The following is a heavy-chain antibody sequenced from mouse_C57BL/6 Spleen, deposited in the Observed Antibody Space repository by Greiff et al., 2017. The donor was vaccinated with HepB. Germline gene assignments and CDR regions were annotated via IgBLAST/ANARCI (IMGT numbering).Heavy chain of an antibody. CDR1: GFTFSNYW. CDR2: IRLKSDNYAT. Sequence: EVKVEESGGGLVQPGGSMKLSCVASGFTFSNYWMNWVRQSPEKGLEWVAQIRLKSDNYATHYAESVKGRFTISRDDSKSSVYLQMNNLRAEDTGIYYCTALLRQWDFDYWGQGTTLTVSS. D-gene: IGHD1-1*01. V-gene: IGHV6-3*01. J-gene: IGHJ2*01. CDR3: TALLRQWDFDY.